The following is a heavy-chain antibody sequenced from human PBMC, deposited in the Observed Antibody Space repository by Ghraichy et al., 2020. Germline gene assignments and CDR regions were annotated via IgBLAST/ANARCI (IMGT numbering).Heavy chain of an antibody. Sequence: SLNISCAASGFTFSSGGMHWVRQAPGKGLEWVAVIPYDGSNKYYADSVKGRFTISRDNSKNTLYLQMNSLRAEDTAVYYCARSPRYDFWSGYYGMDVWGQGTTVTVSS. CDR3: ARSPRYDFWSGYYGMDV. J-gene: IGHJ6*02. CDR2: IPYDGSNK. D-gene: IGHD3-3*01. V-gene: IGHV3-30*04. CDR1: GFTFSSGG.